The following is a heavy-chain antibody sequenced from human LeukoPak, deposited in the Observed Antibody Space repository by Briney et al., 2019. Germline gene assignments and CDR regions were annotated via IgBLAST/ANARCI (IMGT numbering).Heavy chain of an antibody. CDR3: ARARYQLLPTFDY. D-gene: IGHD2-2*01. CDR2: IYYSGST. CDR1: GGSISSGGYY. Sequence: SETLSLTRTVSGGSISSGGYYWSWIRQHPGKGLEWIGYIYYSGSTYYNPSLKSRVTISVDTSKNQFSLKLSSVTAADTAVYYCARARYQLLPTFDYWGQGTLVTVSS. J-gene: IGHJ4*02. V-gene: IGHV4-31*03.